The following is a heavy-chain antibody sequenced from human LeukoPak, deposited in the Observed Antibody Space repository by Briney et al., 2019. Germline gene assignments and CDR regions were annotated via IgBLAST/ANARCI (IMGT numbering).Heavy chain of an antibody. D-gene: IGHD1/OR15-1a*01. V-gene: IGHV4-39*01. CDR1: GGSTSSSSYS. J-gene: IGHJ4*02. CDR2: IYYSGST. Sequence: SETLSLTCTVSGGSTSSSSYSWGWIRQPPGKGLEWIGSIYYSGSTYYNPSLKSRVTISVDTSKNQFSLKLSSVTAADTAVYYCARLDLGNNAAHFDYWGQGTLVTVSS. CDR3: ARLDLGNNAAHFDY.